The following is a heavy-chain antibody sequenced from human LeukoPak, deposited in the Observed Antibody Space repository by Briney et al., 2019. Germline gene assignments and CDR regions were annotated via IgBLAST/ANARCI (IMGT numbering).Heavy chain of an antibody. V-gene: IGHV3-74*01. CDR1: GFTFSSYW. Sequence: QPGGSLRLSCSASGFTFSSYWMHWVRQPPGKGLVWVSRIKSDGSSTTYAASVQGRFTISRDNAKNTLYLQMNSLRGEDTAVYYCASDRSYAMDVWGQGTTVTVSS. CDR3: ASDRSYAMDV. J-gene: IGHJ6*02. CDR2: IKSDGSST.